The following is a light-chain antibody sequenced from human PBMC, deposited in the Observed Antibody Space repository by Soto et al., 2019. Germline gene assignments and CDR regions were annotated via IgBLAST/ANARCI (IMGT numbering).Light chain of an antibody. V-gene: IGKV1-9*01. CDR2: GAS. CDR1: QGISSF. Sequence: IQLTQSPSSLSASVGDRVTITCRASQGISSFLAWYQQKPGKAPKLLIYGASTLQSGVPSRFIGIGSGTAFTLTIGSLQPEDFATYYCQQLNSFPIPFGHGINVDIK. CDR3: QQLNSFPIP. J-gene: IGKJ3*01.